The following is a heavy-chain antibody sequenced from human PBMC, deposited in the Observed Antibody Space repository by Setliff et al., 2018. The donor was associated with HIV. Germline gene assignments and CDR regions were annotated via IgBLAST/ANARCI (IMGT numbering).Heavy chain of an antibody. CDR3: ASSWSRVPYYGMDV. V-gene: IGHV1-8*02. D-gene: IGHD6-13*01. CDR2: MNPNSGNT. J-gene: IGHJ6*02. CDR1: GYTFTSYD. Sequence: PSVKVSCKASGYTFTSYDINWVRQATGQGLEWMGWMNPNSGNTGYAPKLQGRVTMTRNTSISTAYMELSSLRSDDTAVYYCASSWSRVPYYGMDVWGQGTTVTVSS.